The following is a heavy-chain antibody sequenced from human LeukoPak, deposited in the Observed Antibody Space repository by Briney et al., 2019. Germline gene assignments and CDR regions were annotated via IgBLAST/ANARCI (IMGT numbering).Heavy chain of an antibody. J-gene: IGHJ4*02. CDR1: GYTFTAYY. Sequence: ASVKVSCKASGYTFTAYYMHWVRQAPGQGLEWVGMINPSGGGTNYAQQFQGTVTVTRDTSTSTAYMELSSLRSGDTALYYCVRGGSEQLAPPFDSWGQGTLVTVSS. CDR2: INPSGGGT. CDR3: VRGGSEQLAPPFDS. D-gene: IGHD6-13*01. V-gene: IGHV1-46*01.